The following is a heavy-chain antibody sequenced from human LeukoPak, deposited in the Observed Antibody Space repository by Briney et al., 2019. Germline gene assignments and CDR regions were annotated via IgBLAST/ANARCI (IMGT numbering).Heavy chain of an antibody. CDR2: IYYSGST. CDR1: GGSISSSSYY. CDR3: ARRRSGWDFDY. Sequence: SETLSLTCTVSGGSISSSSYYWGWVRQPPGKGLEWIGSIYYSGSTYYNPSLRSRVTISVDTSKNQFSLKLSSVTAADTAVFYCARRRSGWDFDYWGQGTLVTVSS. J-gene: IGHJ4*02. V-gene: IGHV4-39*01. D-gene: IGHD6-19*01.